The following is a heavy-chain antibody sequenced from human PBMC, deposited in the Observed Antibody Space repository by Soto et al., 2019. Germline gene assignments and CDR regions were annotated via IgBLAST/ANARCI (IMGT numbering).Heavy chain of an antibody. Sequence: ASVQVSCKASGYIFSSHCIYWVRQAPGQGLQWMGIINPGGGRTAYAQKFQGRVTITADESTSTAYMELSSLRSEDTAVYYCATRYCGGDCYSPEYFQHWGQGTLVPVSS. D-gene: IGHD2-21*02. CDR3: ATRYCGGDCYSPEYFQH. CDR2: INPGGGRT. J-gene: IGHJ1*01. CDR1: GYIFSSHC. V-gene: IGHV1-46*01.